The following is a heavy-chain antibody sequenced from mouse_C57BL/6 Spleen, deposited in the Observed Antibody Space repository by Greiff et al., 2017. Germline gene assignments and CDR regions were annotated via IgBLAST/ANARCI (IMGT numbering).Heavy chain of an antibody. V-gene: IGHV14-4*01. CDR1: GFNIKDDY. J-gene: IGHJ2*01. CDR3: TTGGYGY. CDR2: IDPENGDT. D-gene: IGHD2-2*01. Sequence: EVKLVESGAELVRPGASVKLSCTASGFNIKDDYMHWVKQRPEQGLEWIGWIDPENGDTEYASKFQGQATITSDPSSNTAYLQLSSLTSEDTAVYYCTTGGYGYWGQGTTLTVSS.